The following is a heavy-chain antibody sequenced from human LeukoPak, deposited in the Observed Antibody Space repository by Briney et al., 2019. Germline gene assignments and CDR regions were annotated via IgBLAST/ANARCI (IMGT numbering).Heavy chain of an antibody. CDR2: ISAYNGDT. V-gene: IGHV1-18*01. J-gene: IGHJ4*02. CDR1: GYSFSNYG. CDR3: ARTSRDKYDYVRGSYPSVFPDY. Sequence: ASVKVSCKASGYSFSNYGIGWVRQAPGQGLEWMGWISAYNGDTNYAQKLQGRVTLTTYTSTSTAYMELRSLRSDDTAVYYCARTSRDKYDYVRGSYPSVFPDYWGQGTLVTVSS. D-gene: IGHD3-16*02.